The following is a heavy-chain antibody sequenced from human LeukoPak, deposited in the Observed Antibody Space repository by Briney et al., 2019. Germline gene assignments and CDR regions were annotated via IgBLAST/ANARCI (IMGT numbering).Heavy chain of an antibody. J-gene: IGHJ3*01. CDR1: GFTFNNYA. CDR3: ARGPPCSSTSCYVTGAFDF. Sequence: GGSLRLSCAASGFTFNNYAMTWVRQAPGKGLEWVSGISGNGGSTYYADSVKGRFTISRDNSKNTLFLQMNSLRDEDTAVYYCARGPPCSSTSCYVTGAFDFWGQGTMVTVSS. V-gene: IGHV3-23*01. D-gene: IGHD2-2*01. CDR2: ISGNGGST.